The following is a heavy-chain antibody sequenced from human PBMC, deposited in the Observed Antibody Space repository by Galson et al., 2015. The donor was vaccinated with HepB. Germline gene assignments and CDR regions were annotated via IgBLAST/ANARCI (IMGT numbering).Heavy chain of an antibody. CDR1: GFTFSTSA. V-gene: IGHV3-73*01. Sequence: SLRLSCAASGFTFSTSAIHWVRQASGKGLEWVGRIRSKTNSYATAYAASVKGRFTISRDDSKNTAYLEMNSLKTEDTAVYFCSRHNTDPVIPAASPDDFWGQGTLVTVSS. CDR2: IRSKTNSYAT. J-gene: IGHJ4*02. CDR3: SRHNTDPVIPAASPDDF. D-gene: IGHD2-2*01.